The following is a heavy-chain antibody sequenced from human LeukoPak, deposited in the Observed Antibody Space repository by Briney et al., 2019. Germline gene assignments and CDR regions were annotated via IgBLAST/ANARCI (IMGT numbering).Heavy chain of an antibody. CDR3: AKNNDFWSGYSLDY. D-gene: IGHD3-3*01. CDR1: GFTFSSYA. Sequence: GGSLRLSCAASGFTFSSYAMSWVRQAPGKALEWVSAISGRGGSTNYADSVKGRFTISGDNSKNTLYLQMNSLRAEDTAVYYCAKNNDFWSGYSLDYWGQGTLVTVSS. J-gene: IGHJ4*02. CDR2: ISGRGGST. V-gene: IGHV3-23*01.